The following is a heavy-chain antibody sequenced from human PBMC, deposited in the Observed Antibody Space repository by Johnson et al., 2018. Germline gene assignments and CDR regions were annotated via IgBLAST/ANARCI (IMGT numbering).Heavy chain of an antibody. CDR2: ISWNSGSI. V-gene: IGHV3-9*01. CDR3: AKDFIDSGSYSDAAFDI. Sequence: EVQLVESGGDLVQPGRSLRLSCEASGFMFDDYAMHWVRQVPGKGLEWVSGISWNSGSIGYADSVKGRFTISRDNAKNSLYLKMNSRGAEDTALYYCAKDFIDSGSYSDAAFDIWGKGKMVTVSS. CDR1: GFMFDDYA. J-gene: IGHJ3*02. D-gene: IGHD1-26*01.